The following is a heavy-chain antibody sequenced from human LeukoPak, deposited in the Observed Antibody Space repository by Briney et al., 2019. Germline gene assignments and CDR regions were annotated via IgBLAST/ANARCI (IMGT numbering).Heavy chain of an antibody. CDR1: GYTFTSYD. Sequence: ASVKVSCKASGYTFTSYDINWVRQATGQGLEWMGWMNPNSGNTGYAQKFQGRVTITRNTSISTAYMELSSLRSEDTAVYYCARQSGDDFWSDYYTSLDYWGQGTLVTVSS. CDR2: MNPNSGNT. CDR3: ARQSGDDFWSDYYTSLDY. D-gene: IGHD3-3*01. J-gene: IGHJ4*02. V-gene: IGHV1-8*03.